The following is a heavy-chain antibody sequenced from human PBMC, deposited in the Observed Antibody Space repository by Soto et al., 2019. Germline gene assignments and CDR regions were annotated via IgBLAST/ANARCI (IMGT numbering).Heavy chain of an antibody. Sequence: ASVKVSCKASGYTFTSYAMHWVRQAPGQRLEWMGWINAGNGNTKYSQKFQGRVTITRDTSASTAYMELSSLRSEDTAVYYCARDAGDSYGNDYWGQGTLVTVSS. J-gene: IGHJ4*02. CDR3: ARDAGDSYGNDY. CDR2: INAGNGNT. CDR1: GYTFTSYA. V-gene: IGHV1-3*01. D-gene: IGHD5-18*01.